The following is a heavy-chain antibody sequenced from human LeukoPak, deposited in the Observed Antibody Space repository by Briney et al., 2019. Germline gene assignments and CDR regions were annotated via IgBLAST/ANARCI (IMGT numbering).Heavy chain of an antibody. V-gene: IGHV3-30*18. D-gene: IGHD6-19*01. J-gene: IGHJ4*02. CDR1: GFTFSSYG. CDR3: AKEWAVADPDY. Sequence: GGSLRLSCAASGFTFSSYGMHWVRQAPGKGLEWVAVISYDGSNKYYADSVKGRFTISRDNSKNTLYLQMNSLRAEDTAVYYCAKEWAVADPDYWGQGTLVTVSS. CDR2: ISYDGSNK.